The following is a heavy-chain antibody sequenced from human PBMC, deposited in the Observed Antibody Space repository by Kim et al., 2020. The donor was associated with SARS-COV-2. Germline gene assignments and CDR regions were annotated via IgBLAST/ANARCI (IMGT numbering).Heavy chain of an antibody. CDR3: AGASTSADAFDI. J-gene: IGHJ3*02. Sequence: VDCVQGRFPISRTNDKNSRYLQMNSLRAEDTAVYYCAGASTSADAFDIWGQGTMVTVSS. V-gene: IGHV3-7*03. D-gene: IGHD4-17*01.